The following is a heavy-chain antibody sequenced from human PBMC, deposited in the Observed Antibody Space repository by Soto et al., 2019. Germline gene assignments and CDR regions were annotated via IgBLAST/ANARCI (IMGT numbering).Heavy chain of an antibody. CDR2: ISGSGGST. CDR1: GFTFSGYA. D-gene: IGHD3-22*01. J-gene: IGHJ6*02. V-gene: IGHV3-23*01. Sequence: PGGSLRLSCADSGFTFSGYAMSWVRQAPGKGLEWVSAISGSGGSTYYADSVKGWFTIHRDNSKNTLYLQMNSLRAEDTAVYYCAKDSHYYDSSGYWGYDYYYGMDVWGQGTTVTVSS. CDR3: AKDSHYYDSSGYWGYDYYYGMDV.